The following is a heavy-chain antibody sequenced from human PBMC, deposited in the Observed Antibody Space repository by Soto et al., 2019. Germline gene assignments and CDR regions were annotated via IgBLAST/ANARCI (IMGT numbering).Heavy chain of an antibody. CDR3: AAGSSRRSGFDY. J-gene: IGHJ4*02. V-gene: IGHV4-4*02. Sequence: SETLSLTCAVSGGSISSSNWWSWVRQPPGKGLEWIGEIYHSGSTNYNPSLKSRVTISVDKSKNQFSLKLSSVTVAHTAVYYCAAGSSRRSGFDYWGQGTLVT. CDR2: IYHSGST. D-gene: IGHD6-13*01. CDR1: GGSISSSNW.